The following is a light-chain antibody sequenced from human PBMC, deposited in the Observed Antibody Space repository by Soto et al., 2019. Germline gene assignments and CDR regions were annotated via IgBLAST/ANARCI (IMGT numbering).Light chain of an antibody. CDR1: QSISSW. V-gene: IGKV1-39*01. Sequence: DIQMTQSPSSLSASVGDRVTITCRASQSISSWLAWYQQKPGKAPKLLIYAASNLQSGVPSRFSGSGSGTDFALTISSLRPEDFATYYCQQTYRLGVLTFGPGTKVDIK. J-gene: IGKJ3*01. CDR3: QQTYRLGVLT. CDR2: AAS.